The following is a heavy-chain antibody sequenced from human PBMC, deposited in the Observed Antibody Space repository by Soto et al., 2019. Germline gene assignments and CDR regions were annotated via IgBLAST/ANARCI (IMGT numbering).Heavy chain of an antibody. CDR3: ARVGDIVVVPAATLNWFDP. CDR1: GYTFTSYG. J-gene: IGHJ5*02. D-gene: IGHD2-2*01. Sequence: QVQLVQSGAEVKKPGASVKVSCKASGYTFTSYGISWVRQAPGQGLEWMGWISADNGNTNYAQKLQGRVTMTTDTSTSTAYMELRSLRSDDTAVYYCARVGDIVVVPAATLNWFDPWGQGTLVTVSS. CDR2: ISADNGNT. V-gene: IGHV1-18*01.